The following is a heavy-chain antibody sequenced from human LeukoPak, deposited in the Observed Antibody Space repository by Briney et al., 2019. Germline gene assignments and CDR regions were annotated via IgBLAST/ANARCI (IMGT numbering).Heavy chain of an antibody. D-gene: IGHD3-22*01. CDR3: ARGPRYYDSSGYYLDY. J-gene: IGHJ4*02. CDR1: GGSFSGYY. CDR2: INHSGST. Sequence: PLEALSLTCAVYGGSFSGYYWSWIRQPPGKGLEWIGEINHSGSTNYNPSLKSRVTISVDTSKNQFSLKLSSVTAADTAVYYCARGPRYYDSSGYYLDYWGQGTLVTVSS. V-gene: IGHV4-34*01.